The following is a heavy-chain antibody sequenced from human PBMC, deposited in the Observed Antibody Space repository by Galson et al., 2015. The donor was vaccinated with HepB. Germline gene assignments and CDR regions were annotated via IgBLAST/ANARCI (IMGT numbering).Heavy chain of an antibody. V-gene: IGHV3-9*01. CDR1: GFTFDDYA. CDR2: ISWNSGSI. CDR3: AKDIGYGDYSPYFQH. Sequence: SLRLSCAASGFTFDDYAMHWVRHAPGKGLEWVSGISWNSGSIGYADSVKGRFTISRDNAKNSLYLQMNSLRAEDTALYYCAKDIGYGDYSPYFQHWGQGTLVTVSS. D-gene: IGHD4-17*01. J-gene: IGHJ1*01.